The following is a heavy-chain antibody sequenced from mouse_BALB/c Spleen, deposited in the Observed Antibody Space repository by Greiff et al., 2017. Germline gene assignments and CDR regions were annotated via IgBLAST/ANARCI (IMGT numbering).Heavy chain of an antibody. CDR3: ARDKYGNDAGAMDY. CDR1: GFSLTSYG. D-gene: IGHD2-10*02. CDR2: IWAGGST. Sequence: VKLVESGPGLVAPSQSLSITCTVSGFSLTSYGVHWVRQPPGKGLEWLGVIWAGGSTNYNSALMSRLSISKDNSKSQVFLKMNSLQTDDTAMYYCARDKYGNDAGAMDYWGQGTSVTVSS. V-gene: IGHV2-9*02. J-gene: IGHJ4*01.